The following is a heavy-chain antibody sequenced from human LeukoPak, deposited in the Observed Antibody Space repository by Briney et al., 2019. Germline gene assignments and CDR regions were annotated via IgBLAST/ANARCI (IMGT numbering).Heavy chain of an antibody. CDR3: AKTNSYSGYDEIDY. CDR1: GFTFSSYA. Sequence: GGSLRLSCAASGFTFSSYAMSWVRQAPGKGLEWVSAISGSGGSTYYADSVKGRFTISGDNSKNTLYLQMNSLRAEDTAVYYCAKTNSYSGYDEIDYWGQGTLVTVSS. D-gene: IGHD5-12*01. V-gene: IGHV3-23*01. CDR2: ISGSGGST. J-gene: IGHJ4*02.